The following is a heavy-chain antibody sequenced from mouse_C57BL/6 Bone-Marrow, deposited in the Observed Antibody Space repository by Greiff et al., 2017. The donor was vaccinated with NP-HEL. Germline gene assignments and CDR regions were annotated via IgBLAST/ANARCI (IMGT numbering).Heavy chain of an antibody. V-gene: IGHV5-4*01. CDR3: ARDYMHY. Sequence: EVKVVESGGGLVKPGGSLKLSCAASGFTFSSYAMSWVRQTPEKRLEWVATISDGGSYTYYPDNVKGRFTISRDNAKNNLYLQMSHLKSEDTAMYYCARDYMHYWGQGTTLTVSS. CDR1: GFTFSSYA. CDR2: ISDGGSYT. J-gene: IGHJ2*01.